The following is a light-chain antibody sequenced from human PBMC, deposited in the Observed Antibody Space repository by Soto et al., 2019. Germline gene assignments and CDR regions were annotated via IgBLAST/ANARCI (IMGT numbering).Light chain of an antibody. J-gene: IGKJ1*01. CDR1: QSVSKNY. CDR2: CAS. V-gene: IGKV3-20*01. CDR3: QQYGSSGT. Sequence: EIVLTQSPGTLSLSPGERATLSCRASQSVSKNYLAWYQQKPGQAPRLLIYCASNRATGIPDRFSGSGCGTDFTLTISRLEPEDFAVYYCQQYGSSGTFGQGTKVEIK.